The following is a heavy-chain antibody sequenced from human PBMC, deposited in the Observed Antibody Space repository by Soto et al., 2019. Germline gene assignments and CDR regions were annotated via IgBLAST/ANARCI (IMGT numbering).Heavy chain of an antibody. CDR1: GYNFNIYG. CDR2: ISAYDGKT. Sequence: ASVKVSCPASGYNFNIYGINWVRQAPGQGLELMGWISAYDGKTTYAEKFQGRVTMTTDASTSTAYMELRSLRSDDTAVYYCARDPHEYWTRYWFDPWGEANLGTV. D-gene: IGHD3-3*01. CDR3: ARDPHEYWTRYWFDP. V-gene: IGHV1-18*01. J-gene: IGHJ5*01.